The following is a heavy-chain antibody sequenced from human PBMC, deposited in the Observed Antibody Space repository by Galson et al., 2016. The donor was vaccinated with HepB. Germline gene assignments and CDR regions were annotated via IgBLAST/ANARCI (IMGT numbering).Heavy chain of an antibody. V-gene: IGHV3-49*03. Sequence: SLRLSCAASGFTFGDYPMTWFRQAPGKGLEWVGFIRSKTYYGTAEYAASVEGRFTIPRDDSKRIAYLQMDSPKPADSAVYYCARGYTNTWYVAGFDYWGQGTRVTVSP. CDR3: ARGYTNTWYVAGFDY. J-gene: IGHJ4*02. CDR1: GFTFGDYP. D-gene: IGHD6-13*01. CDR2: IRSKTYYGTA.